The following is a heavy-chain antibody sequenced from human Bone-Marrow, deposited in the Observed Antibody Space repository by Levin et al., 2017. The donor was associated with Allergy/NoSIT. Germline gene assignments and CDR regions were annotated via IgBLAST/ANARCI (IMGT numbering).Heavy chain of an antibody. CDR3: AKDSAFYGTSEAIDY. CDR2: ISYHGSRE. CDR1: GFTFSNYG. V-gene: IGHV3-30*18. D-gene: IGHD2/OR15-2a*01. Sequence: GGSLRLSCAASGFTFSNYGMHWVRQAPGKGLEWVAAISYHGSREYYADSVKGRFTISRDKFKNTLYLQMNSLRVEDTALYYCAKDSAFYGTSEAIDYWGQGTLLTVSS. J-gene: IGHJ4*02.